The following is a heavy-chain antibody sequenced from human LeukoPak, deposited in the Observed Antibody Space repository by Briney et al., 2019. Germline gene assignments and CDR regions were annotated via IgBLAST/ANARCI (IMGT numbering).Heavy chain of an antibody. V-gene: IGHV3-48*04. D-gene: IGHD3-22*01. CDR2: ISSSGSST. CDR3: ARADSSSWFDY. Sequence: GRSLRLSCAPSGFTFSSYGTHWVRQAPGKGPEWISVISSSGSSTNYADSVRGRFTVSRDNAKNSLFLQMNRLRPEDSAVYYCARADSSSWFDYWGQGTLVTVSS. CDR1: GFTFSSYG. J-gene: IGHJ4*02.